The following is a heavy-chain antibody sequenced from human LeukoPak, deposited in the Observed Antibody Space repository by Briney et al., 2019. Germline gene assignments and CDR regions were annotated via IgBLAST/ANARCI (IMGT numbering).Heavy chain of an antibody. CDR2: IYTSGST. CDR3: ARLYSGYDWPRSWAPGPQKYYYYMDV. J-gene: IGHJ6*03. D-gene: IGHD5-12*01. Sequence: SETLSLTCTVSGGSISSYYWSWIRQPAGKGLEWIGRIYTSGSTNYNPSLKSRVTMSVDTSKNQFSLKLSSVTAADTAVYYCARLYSGYDWPRSWAPGPQKYYYYMDVWGKGTTVTISS. CDR1: GGSISSYY. V-gene: IGHV4-4*07.